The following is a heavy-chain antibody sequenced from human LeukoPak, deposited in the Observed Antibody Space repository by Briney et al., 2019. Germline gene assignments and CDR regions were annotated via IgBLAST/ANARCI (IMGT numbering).Heavy chain of an antibody. Sequence: GGSLRLSCAASGFTFGDYAMHWVRQAPGKGLEWVSGISWNSGSIGYADSVKGRFTISRDNAKNSLYLQMNSLRAEDTALYYCAKGLTGTSYYYYGMDVWGQGTTVTVSS. D-gene: IGHD1-7*01. V-gene: IGHV3-9*01. J-gene: IGHJ6*02. CDR2: ISWNSGSI. CDR3: AKGLTGTSYYYYGMDV. CDR1: GFTFGDYA.